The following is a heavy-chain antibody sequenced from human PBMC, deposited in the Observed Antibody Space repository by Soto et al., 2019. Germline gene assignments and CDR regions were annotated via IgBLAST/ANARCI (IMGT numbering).Heavy chain of an antibody. V-gene: IGHV3-9*01. J-gene: IGHJ4*02. D-gene: IGHD3-22*01. CDR2: VSWNSGSI. CDR1: GLTFYDYA. Sequence: EVQLVESGGGLVQPCRSLRLSCAASGLTFYDYAMHWVRPAPGKGLEWVSGVSWNSGSIGYGDTVKGRFPIARDNAKTSMYLQMNSMRAEDPASYYCAEGEGSSGDYSRFDYWGQGTLVTVSS. CDR3: AEGEGSSGDYSRFDY.